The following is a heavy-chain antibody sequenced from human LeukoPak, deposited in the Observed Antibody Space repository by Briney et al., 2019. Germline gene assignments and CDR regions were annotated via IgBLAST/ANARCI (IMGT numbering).Heavy chain of an antibody. Sequence: GGSLRLSCAASGFTFSSYWMSWVRQAPGKGLEWVANIKQDGSEKYYADSVRGRFTISRDNSKNTLYLQMNSLRAEDTAVYYCARGGDYAHDASDIWGQGTMVTVSS. CDR1: GFTFSSYW. V-gene: IGHV3-7*01. CDR3: ARGGDYAHDASDI. J-gene: IGHJ3*02. CDR2: IKQDGSEK. D-gene: IGHD4-17*01.